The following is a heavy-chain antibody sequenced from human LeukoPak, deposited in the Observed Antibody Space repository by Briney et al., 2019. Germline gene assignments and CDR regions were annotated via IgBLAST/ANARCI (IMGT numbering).Heavy chain of an antibody. J-gene: IGHJ4*02. Sequence: SETLSLTCAVYGGSFSGYYWSWIRQPPGKGLEWIGEINHSGCTNYNPSLKSRVTISVDTSKNQFSLKLSSVTAADTAVYYCARARDSSSWFPLGYWGQGTLVTVSS. V-gene: IGHV4-34*01. CDR3: ARARDSSSWFPLGY. CDR2: INHSGCT. CDR1: GGSFSGYY. D-gene: IGHD6-13*01.